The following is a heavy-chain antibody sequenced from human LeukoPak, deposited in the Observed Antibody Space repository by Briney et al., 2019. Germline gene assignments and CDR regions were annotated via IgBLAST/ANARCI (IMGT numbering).Heavy chain of an antibody. V-gene: IGHV5-51*01. CDR1: GYNFTSHW. J-gene: IGHJ3*02. CDR2: IYPADSRT. Sequence: GESLKISCKGSGYNFTSHWIGWVRQMPGEGLEWMGIIYPADSRTRDSPSFQGHVTISVDKSISTAYLQWSSLKASDTAMYYCARHSVSRTSPSDPFNIWGQGTMVTVSS. D-gene: IGHD3-16*01. CDR3: ARHSVSRTSPSDPFNI.